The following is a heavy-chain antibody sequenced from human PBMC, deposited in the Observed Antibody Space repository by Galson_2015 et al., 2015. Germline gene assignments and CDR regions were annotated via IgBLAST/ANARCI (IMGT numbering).Heavy chain of an antibody. CDR2: ISGSGGST. V-gene: IGHV3-23*01. Sequence: SLRLSCAASGFTFSSYAMSWVRQAPGKGLEWVSAISGSGGSTYYADSVKGRFTISRDNSKNTLYLQMNSLRAEDTAVYYCAKDGGEGGPYSSNLGTNWFDPWGQGTLVTVSS. CDR1: GFTFSSYA. D-gene: IGHD6-13*01. J-gene: IGHJ5*02. CDR3: AKDGGEGGPYSSNLGTNWFDP.